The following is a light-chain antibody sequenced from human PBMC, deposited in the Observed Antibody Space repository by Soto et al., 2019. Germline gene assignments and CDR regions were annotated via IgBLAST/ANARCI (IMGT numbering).Light chain of an antibody. CDR3: QQYCSSPLT. CDR1: QSVSSSY. Sequence: EIVLTQSPGTLSLSPGERATLSCRASQSVSSSYLAWYQQKPGQAPRLLIYGASSRDTGIPDRFSGSGSGTDFTLTISRLEPEDFAMYYCQQYCSSPLTFGQGTKLEIK. V-gene: IGKV3-20*01. J-gene: IGKJ1*01. CDR2: GAS.